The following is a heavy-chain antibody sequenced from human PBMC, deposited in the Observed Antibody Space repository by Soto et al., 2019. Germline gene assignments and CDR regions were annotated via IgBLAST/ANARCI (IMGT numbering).Heavy chain of an antibody. D-gene: IGHD5-12*01. CDR3: AKDSGYSGSTMGY. V-gene: IGHV3-30*18. CDR1: GFTFSSYG. J-gene: IGHJ4*02. CDR2: ISYDGSNK. Sequence: GGSLRLSCAASGFTFSSYGMHWVRQAPGKGLEWVAVISYDGSNKYYADSVKGRFTISRDNSKNTLYLQMNSLRAEDTAVYYCAKDSGYSGSTMGYWGQGTLVTVSS.